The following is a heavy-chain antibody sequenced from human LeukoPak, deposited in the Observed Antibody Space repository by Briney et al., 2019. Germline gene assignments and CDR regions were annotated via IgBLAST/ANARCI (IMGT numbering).Heavy chain of an antibody. D-gene: IGHD3-3*01. CDR3: ARGSYYDFWSGYYTGGYFDY. J-gene: IGHJ4*02. CDR1: GGSISSYY. V-gene: IGHV4-59*01. CDR2: IYYSGST. Sequence: KPSETLSLTCTVSGGSISSYYWSWIRQPPGKGLEWIGYIYYSGSTNYNPSLKSRVTISVDTSKNQFSLKLSSVTAADTAVYYCARGSYYDFWSGYYTGGYFDYWGQGTLVTVSS.